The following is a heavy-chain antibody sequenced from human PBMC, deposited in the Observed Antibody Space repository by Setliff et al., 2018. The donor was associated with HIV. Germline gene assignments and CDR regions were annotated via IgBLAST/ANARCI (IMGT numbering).Heavy chain of an antibody. CDR3: AKEKGQHDDAFDI. Sequence: PGGSLRLSCAASGFTFSSYAMHWVRQAPGKGLEWVAVISYDGSNKYYADSVKGRFTISRDNAKNSLYLLMNSLRAEDTAVYYCAKEKGQHDDAFDIWGQGTMVTVSS. CDR2: ISYDGSNK. J-gene: IGHJ3*02. D-gene: IGHD6-13*01. CDR1: GFTFSSYA. V-gene: IGHV3-30-3*01.